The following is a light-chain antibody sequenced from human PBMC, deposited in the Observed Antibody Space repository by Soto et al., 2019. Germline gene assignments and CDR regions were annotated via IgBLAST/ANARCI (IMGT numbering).Light chain of an antibody. V-gene: IGKV1D-16*01. Sequence: DVQMTQSPSSLSASVGDRVTITCRASQDINSYLAWYQQKPGNAPKSLIYGASSLQTGVPSRFSGSESGTDFTLTISKLQPEDSATYYCQQYNIYPLTFGGGTKVEIK. CDR3: QQYNIYPLT. J-gene: IGKJ4*01. CDR2: GAS. CDR1: QDINSY.